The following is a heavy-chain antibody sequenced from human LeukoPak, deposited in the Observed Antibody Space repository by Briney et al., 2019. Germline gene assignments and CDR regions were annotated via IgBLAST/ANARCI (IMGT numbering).Heavy chain of an antibody. Sequence: SETLSLTCTVSGGSISSYYWSWIRQPPGKGLEWIGYIYYSGSTYYNPPLKSRVTISVDTSKNQFSLKLSSVTAADTAVYYCARGGGDQAAFDIWGQGTMVTVSS. V-gene: IGHV4-59*12. D-gene: IGHD2-2*01. CDR1: GGSISSYY. CDR2: IYYSGST. J-gene: IGHJ3*02. CDR3: ARGGGDQAAFDI.